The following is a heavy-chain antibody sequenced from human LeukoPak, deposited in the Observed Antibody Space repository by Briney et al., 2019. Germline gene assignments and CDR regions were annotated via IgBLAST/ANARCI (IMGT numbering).Heavy chain of an antibody. CDR3: ARDPATDAFDI. D-gene: IGHD2-2*01. CDR1: GGSISSGSYY. Sequence: PSETLSLTCTVSGGSISSGSYYWSWIRQPAGKGLEWIGRIYTSGSTNYNPSLKSRVTMSVDMSKNQFSLKLSSVTAADTAVYYCARDPATDAFDIWGQGTMVTVSS. V-gene: IGHV4-61*02. J-gene: IGHJ3*02. CDR2: IYTSGST.